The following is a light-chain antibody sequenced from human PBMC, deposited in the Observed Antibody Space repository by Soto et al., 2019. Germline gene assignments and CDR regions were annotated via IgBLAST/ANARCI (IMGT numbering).Light chain of an antibody. V-gene: IGKV3-15*01. CDR1: QCVSSN. CDR3: QQYNNWPPLT. CDR2: GAS. Sequence: EIVMTQSAATLSVSPGERATLSCRASQCVSSNLAWYQQKPGQAPRLLIYGASTRSTGIPARFSGSGSGTEFTLTISSLQSEDFAVYYCQQYNNWPPLTFGGGTKVEIK. J-gene: IGKJ4*01.